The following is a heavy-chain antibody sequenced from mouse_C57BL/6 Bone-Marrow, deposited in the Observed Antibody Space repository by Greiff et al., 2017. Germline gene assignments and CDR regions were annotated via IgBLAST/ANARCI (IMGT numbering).Heavy chain of an antibody. CDR1: GYTFTSYW. D-gene: IGHD1-1*01. V-gene: IGHV1-64*01. Sequence: QVQLQQPGAELVKPGASVKLSCKASGYTFTSYWMHWVKQRPGQGLEWIGMIHPNSGSTNYNEKFKSKATLTVDKSSSTAYMQLSSLTSEDSAVYYCARGGYYGSSYVDYYAMDYWGQGTSVTVSS. CDR3: ARGGYYGSSYVDYYAMDY. J-gene: IGHJ4*01. CDR2: IHPNSGST.